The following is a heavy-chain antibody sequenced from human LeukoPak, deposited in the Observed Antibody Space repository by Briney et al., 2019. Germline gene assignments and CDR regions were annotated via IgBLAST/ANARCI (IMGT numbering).Heavy chain of an antibody. CDR2: ISSSSSYI. CDR1: GFTFSSYS. D-gene: IGHD3-16*01. CDR3: ARDRLGGDDY. J-gene: IGHJ4*02. Sequence: GGSLRLSCAASGFTFSSYSIDWVRQAPGKGLEWVSSISSSSSYIYYADSVKGRFTISRDNAKNSLYLQMNSLRAEDTAVYYCARDRLGGDDYWGQGTLVTVSS. V-gene: IGHV3-21*01.